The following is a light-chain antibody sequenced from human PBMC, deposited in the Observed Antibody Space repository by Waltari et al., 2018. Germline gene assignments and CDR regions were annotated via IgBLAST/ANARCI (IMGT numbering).Light chain of an antibody. CDR3: SSQTLDGVVL. V-gene: IGLV2-14*03. J-gene: IGLJ2*01. CDR2: DVT. CDR1: GSAFGASGY. Sequence: QSALTQPASVSGSPGQSITISCTGLGSAFGASGYVSWHQHHPGKAPQVIIYDVTNRPSGVSARFSASRSANTASLTISGLQPEDEGDYFCSSQTLDGVVLFGGGTKVTVL.